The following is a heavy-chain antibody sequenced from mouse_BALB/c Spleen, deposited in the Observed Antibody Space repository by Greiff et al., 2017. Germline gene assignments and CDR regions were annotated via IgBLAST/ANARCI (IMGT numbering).Heavy chain of an antibody. CDR3: ARSTMITTIAY. V-gene: IGHV14-1*02. Sequence: VQLKQSGAELVRPGALVKLSCKASGFNIKDYYMHWVKQRPEQGLEWIGWIDPENGNTIYDPKFQGKASITADTSSNTAYLQLSSLTSEDTAVYYCARSTMITTIAYWGQGTLVTVSA. CDR1: GFNIKDYY. J-gene: IGHJ3*01. D-gene: IGHD2-4*01. CDR2: IDPENGNT.